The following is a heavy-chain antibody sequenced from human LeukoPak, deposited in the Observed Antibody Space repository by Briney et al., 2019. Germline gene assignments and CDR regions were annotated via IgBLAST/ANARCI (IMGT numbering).Heavy chain of an antibody. CDR1: GFTFTTYD. Sequence: PGRSLRLSCAASGFTFTTYDMHWVRQAPGKGLEWVAVISSGGDIKIYADSVKGRFTISRDNSKNTLFLEMNSLRVDDTAVYYCARDYRSGAPDFLYSWGQGTLVTVSS. D-gene: IGHD1-14*01. CDR2: ISSGGDIK. V-gene: IGHV3-30-3*01. CDR3: ARDYRSGAPDFLYS. J-gene: IGHJ4*02.